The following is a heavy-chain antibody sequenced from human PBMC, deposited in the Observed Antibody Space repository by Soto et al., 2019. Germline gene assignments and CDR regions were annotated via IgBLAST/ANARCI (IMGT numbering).Heavy chain of an antibody. CDR3: ATTFSSIEARQFYYYGMDV. D-gene: IGHD6-6*01. Sequence: RRLSCAASGFTFSSYGMHWVRQAPGKGLEWVAVISYDGSNKYYADSVKGRFTISRDNSKNTLYLQMNSLRAEDTAVYYCATTFSSIEARQFYYYGMDVWGQGTTVTVSS. J-gene: IGHJ6*02. CDR2: ISYDGSNK. CDR1: GFTFSSYG. V-gene: IGHV3-30*03.